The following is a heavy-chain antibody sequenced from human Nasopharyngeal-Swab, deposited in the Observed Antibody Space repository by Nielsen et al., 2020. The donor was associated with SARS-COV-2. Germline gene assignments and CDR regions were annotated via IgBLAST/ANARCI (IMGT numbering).Heavy chain of an antibody. CDR1: GFTFSTYA. Sequence: GESLQISCVASGFTFSTYAFHWVRQAPGKGLEWVTFISSDGSNKYYADSVKGRFTISRDNSKNTVYLQVNSLRADDTAVYYCARGTYDFQLLFCDYWGQGTLVTVSS. CDR3: ARGTYDFQLLFCDY. J-gene: IGHJ4*02. V-gene: IGHV3-30-3*01. CDR2: ISSDGSNK. D-gene: IGHD2-2*01.